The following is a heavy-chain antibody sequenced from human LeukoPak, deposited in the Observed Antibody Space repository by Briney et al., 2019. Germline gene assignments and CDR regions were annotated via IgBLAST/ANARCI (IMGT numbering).Heavy chain of an antibody. D-gene: IGHD6-6*01. CDR2: IRSSGSTI. CDR3: ARYVAARNFDY. J-gene: IGHJ4*02. V-gene: IGHV3-48*03. Sequence: PGGSLRLSCAASGFTFSSYEMNWVRQAPGKGLEWVSYIRSSGSTIYYADSVKGRFTISRDNAKNSLYLQMNSLRAEDTAVYYCARYVAARNFDYWGQGTLVTVSS. CDR1: GFTFSSYE.